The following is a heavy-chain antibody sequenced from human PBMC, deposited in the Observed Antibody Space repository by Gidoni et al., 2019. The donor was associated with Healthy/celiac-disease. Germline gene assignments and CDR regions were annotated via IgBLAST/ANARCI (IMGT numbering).Heavy chain of an antibody. V-gene: IGHV3-66*01. J-gene: IGHJ6*02. Sequence: EVQLVESGGGLVQPGGSLSLSCAASGFTVSSNYLSWVRQAPGKGLEWVSVIYSGGSTYYADSVKGRFTISRDNSKNTLYLQMNSLRAEDTAVYYCARALLEMATIGVPYYYGMDVWGQGTTVTVSS. CDR1: GFTVSSNY. CDR2: IYSGGST. D-gene: IGHD5-12*01. CDR3: ARALLEMATIGVPYYYGMDV.